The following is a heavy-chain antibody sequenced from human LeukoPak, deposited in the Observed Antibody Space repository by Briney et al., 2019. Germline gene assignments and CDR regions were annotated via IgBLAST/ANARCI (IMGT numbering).Heavy chain of an antibody. CDR2: MNPNSGNT. CDR1: GYTFTSYD. J-gene: IGHJ6*03. Sequence: ASVKVSFKASGYTFTSYDINWVRQATGQGLEWMGWMNPNSGNTGYAQKFQGRVTMTRNTSISTAYMELSSLRSEDTAVYYCARAVDLYYYYYMDVWGKGTTVTVSS. V-gene: IGHV1-8*01. D-gene: IGHD3-9*01. CDR3: ARAVDLYYYYYMDV.